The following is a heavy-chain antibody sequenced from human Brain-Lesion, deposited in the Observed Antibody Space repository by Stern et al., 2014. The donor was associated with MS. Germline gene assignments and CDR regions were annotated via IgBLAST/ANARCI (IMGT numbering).Heavy chain of an antibody. CDR3: ARLPNYDFWGSLNYYGMDV. V-gene: IGHV4-30-4*01. Sequence: QLQLQESAPGLVKPSQTLYLTCTASGGSINSDTYYWSWLRQPPGKGLEWIGNIYFSGTNQYNPSLKSRVIISVDTSQNAFFLKMSSVTVADTAVYYCARLPNYDFWGSLNYYGMDVWGQGTTVIVSS. CDR2: IYFSGTN. CDR1: GGSINSDTYY. D-gene: IGHD3-3*01. J-gene: IGHJ6*02.